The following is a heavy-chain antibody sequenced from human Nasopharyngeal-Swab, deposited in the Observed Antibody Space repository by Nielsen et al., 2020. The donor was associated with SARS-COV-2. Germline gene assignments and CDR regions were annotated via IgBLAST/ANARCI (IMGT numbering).Heavy chain of an antibody. D-gene: IGHD6-19*01. CDR2: ISWNSGSI. CDR1: GLTFDDYA. Sequence: SLKISCAASGLTFDDYAMHWVRQAPGKGLEWVSGISWNSGSIGYADSVKGRFTISRDNAKNSLYLQMNSLRAGDTALYYCAKDESYSSGWGFDYWGQGTPVTVSS. V-gene: IGHV3-9*01. J-gene: IGHJ4*02. CDR3: AKDESYSSGWGFDY.